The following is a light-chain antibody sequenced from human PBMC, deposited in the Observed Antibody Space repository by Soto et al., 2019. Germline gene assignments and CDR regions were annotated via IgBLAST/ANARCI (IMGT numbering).Light chain of an antibody. CDR2: DAS. Sequence: EIVLTQSPATLSLSPGERATLSCRASQSVSSYLAWYQQKPGQAPRLLIYDASNRATGIPARFSGSGSGTDFTLTISSLEPEDFAVYYCQQRSNCPLTFGGWTKVEIK. V-gene: IGKV3-11*01. CDR1: QSVSSY. J-gene: IGKJ4*01. CDR3: QQRSNCPLT.